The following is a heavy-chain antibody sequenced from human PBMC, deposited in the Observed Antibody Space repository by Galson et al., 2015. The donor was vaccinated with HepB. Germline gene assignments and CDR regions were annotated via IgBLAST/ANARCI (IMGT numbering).Heavy chain of an antibody. CDR2: INTDNGNT. CDR3: ARPPGGGIWYFDL. J-gene: IGHJ2*01. V-gene: IGHV1-3*04. D-gene: IGHD3-16*01. Sequence: SVKVSCKASGYTFTTYALHWVRQAPGQRLEWMGWINTDNGNTKYSQKFQSRVIITGDTSATTAYMELSSLSSEDTAVYYCARPPGGGIWYFDLWDRGTLVTVSS. CDR1: GYTFTTYA.